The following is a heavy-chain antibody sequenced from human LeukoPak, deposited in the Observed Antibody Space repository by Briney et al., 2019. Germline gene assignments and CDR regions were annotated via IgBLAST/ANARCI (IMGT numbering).Heavy chain of an antibody. CDR2: INHSGST. CDR3: ARGLDPEYFQH. Sequence: PSETLSLTCAVYGGSFSGYYWSWIRQPPGKGLEWIGEINHSGSTNYNPSLKSRVTISVDTSKNQFSLKLSSVTAADTAVYYCARGLDPEYFQHWGQGTLVTVSS. CDR1: GGSFSGYY. J-gene: IGHJ1*01. V-gene: IGHV4-34*01. D-gene: IGHD6-6*01.